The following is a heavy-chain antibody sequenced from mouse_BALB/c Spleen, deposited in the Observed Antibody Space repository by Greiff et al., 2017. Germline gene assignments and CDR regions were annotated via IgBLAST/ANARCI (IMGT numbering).Heavy chain of an antibody. CDR1: GYTFTSYW. CDR3: ARPDYGSNYYFDY. J-gene: IGHJ2*01. CDR2: INPSTGYT. V-gene: IGHV1-7*01. D-gene: IGHD1-1*01. Sequence: QVQLQQSGAELAKPGASVKMSCKASGYTFTSYWMHWVKQRPGQGLEWIGYINPSTGYTEYNQKFKDKATLTADKSSSTAYMQLSSLTSEDSAVYYCARPDYGSNYYFDYWGQGTTLTVSS.